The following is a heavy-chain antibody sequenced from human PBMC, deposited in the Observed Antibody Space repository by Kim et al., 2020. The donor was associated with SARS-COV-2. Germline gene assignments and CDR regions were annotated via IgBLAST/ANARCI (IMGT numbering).Heavy chain of an antibody. D-gene: IGHD3-22*01. CDR3: ARDPLTYYYDSSGYYYEYYFDY. Sequence: GGSLRLSCAASGFTFSSFSMRWVRQAPGKGLEWVANIKQDGSGKYYVDSVKGRFTISRDNAKNSLYLQMNSLRAEDTAVYYCARDPLTYYYDSSGYYYEYYFDYWGQGTLVTVSS. J-gene: IGHJ4*02. V-gene: IGHV3-7*01. CDR1: GFTFSSFS. CDR2: IKQDGSGK.